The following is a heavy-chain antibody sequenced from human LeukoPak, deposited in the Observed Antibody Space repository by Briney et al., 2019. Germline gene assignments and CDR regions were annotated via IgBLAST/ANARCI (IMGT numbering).Heavy chain of an antibody. J-gene: IGHJ4*02. CDR3: EREDGDFIFDY. D-gene: IGHD4-17*01. V-gene: IGHV4-59*01. Sequence: SETLSLTCTVSDGSISNYYWGWIRQPPGKGREWSGYIYYSGSTNYHPSLKSRVTISVDTSKNQFSLKLSSVTAADTDVYYCEREDGDFIFDYWGQGTLVTVSS. CDR2: IYYSGST. CDR1: DGSISNYY.